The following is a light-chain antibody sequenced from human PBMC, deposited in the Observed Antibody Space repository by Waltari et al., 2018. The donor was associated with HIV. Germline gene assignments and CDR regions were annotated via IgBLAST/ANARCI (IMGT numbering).Light chain of an antibody. J-gene: IGKJ2*01. CDR2: RAS. V-gene: IGKV3-15*01. CDR1: QSVSSH. Sequence: EIVMTQSPATLSMSPRERATFSCKASQSVSSHLAWYQQKPGQAPRLLIYRASTRATGIPARFSGSGSGTEFTLTISSLQSEDFAVYFCQQYENWPPFTFGQGTRLQIK. CDR3: QQYENWPPFT.